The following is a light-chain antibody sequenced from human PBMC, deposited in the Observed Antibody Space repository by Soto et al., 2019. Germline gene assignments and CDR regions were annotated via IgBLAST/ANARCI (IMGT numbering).Light chain of an antibody. J-gene: IGKJ4*01. CDR3: QQYNNWPPLT. CDR1: QSVSSS. V-gene: IGKV3-15*01. Sequence: LVMTPSTASLSTSPGDSATLSCRASQSVSSSLAWYQQIPGQALRLLIYDASPRATGIPARFGGSGSGTEFTLTISSLQSEDFAVYYCQQYNNWPPLTFGGGTKVDIK. CDR2: DAS.